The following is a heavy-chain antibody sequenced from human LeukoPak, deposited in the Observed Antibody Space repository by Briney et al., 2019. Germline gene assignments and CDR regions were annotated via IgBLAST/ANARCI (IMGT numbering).Heavy chain of an antibody. J-gene: IGHJ3*02. D-gene: IGHD1-7*01. CDR3: ARESGGRYNWNYGPDAFDI. CDR2: TYYRSKWYN. Sequence: SQTLSLTCALSGDSVSSNSAAWNWIRQSPSRGLEWLGRTYYRSKWYNDYAVSVKSRITINPDTSKNQFSLQLNSVTPEDTAVYYCARESGGRYNWNYGPDAFDIWGQGTMVTVSS. CDR1: GDSVSSNSAA. V-gene: IGHV6-1*01.